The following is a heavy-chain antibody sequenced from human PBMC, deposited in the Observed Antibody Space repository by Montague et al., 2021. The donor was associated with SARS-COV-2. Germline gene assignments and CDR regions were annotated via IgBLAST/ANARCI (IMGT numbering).Heavy chain of an antibody. CDR3: ARARITMIVVVNAFDI. CDR1: GGSISSGGYY. D-gene: IGHD3-22*01. V-gene: IGHV4-31*03. CDR2: IYYSGST. Sequence: TLSLTCTVSGGSISSGGYYWSWIRQHPGKGLEWIGYIYYSGSTYYNPSLKSRVTISVDPSKNQFSLKLSSVTAADTAVYYCARARITMIVVVNAFDIWGQGTMVTVSS. J-gene: IGHJ3*02.